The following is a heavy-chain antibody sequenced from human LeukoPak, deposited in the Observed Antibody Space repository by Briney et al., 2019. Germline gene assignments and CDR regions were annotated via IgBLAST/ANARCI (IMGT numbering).Heavy chain of an antibody. D-gene: IGHD5-18*01. CDR3: AKSPLDTAMVSLRGDY. CDR1: GFTFSSYG. V-gene: IGHV3-30*18. Sequence: PGGSLRLSCAASGFTFSSYGMHWVRQAPGKGLEWVAVISYDGSNKYYADSVKGRFTISRDNSKNTLYLQMNSLRAEDTAVYYCAKSPLDTAMVSLRGDYWGQGTLVTVSS. CDR2: ISYDGSNK. J-gene: IGHJ4*02.